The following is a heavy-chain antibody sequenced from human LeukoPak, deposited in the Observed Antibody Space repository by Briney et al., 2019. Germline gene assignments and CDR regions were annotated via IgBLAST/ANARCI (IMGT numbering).Heavy chain of an antibody. CDR2: ISYDGSNK. D-gene: IGHD6-13*01. V-gene: IGHV3-30-3*01. Sequence: PGRSLRLSCAASGFTFSSYAMHWVRQAPGKGLEWVAVISYDGSNKYYADSVKGRFTISRDNSKNTLYLQMNSLRAEDTAVYYCARDSSSWYFEGTPNWFDPWGQGTLVTVSS. CDR1: GFTFSSYA. CDR3: ARDSSSWYFEGTPNWFDP. J-gene: IGHJ5*02.